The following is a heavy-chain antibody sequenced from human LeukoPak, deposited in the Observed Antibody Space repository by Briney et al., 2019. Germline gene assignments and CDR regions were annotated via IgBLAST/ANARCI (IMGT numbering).Heavy chain of an antibody. D-gene: IGHD3-22*01. J-gene: IGHJ1*01. CDR2: ISISGINT. CDR3: ARGRHYYDSSGYYYREEYFQH. Sequence: PGGSLRLSCAASGFTFSSYAMSWVRQAPGKGLEWVSVISISGINTYNADSVKGRFTISRDNSKNTLYLQMSSLRAEDTAVYYCARGRHYYDSSGYYYREEYFQHWGQGTLVTVSS. V-gene: IGHV3-23*01. CDR1: GFTFSSYA.